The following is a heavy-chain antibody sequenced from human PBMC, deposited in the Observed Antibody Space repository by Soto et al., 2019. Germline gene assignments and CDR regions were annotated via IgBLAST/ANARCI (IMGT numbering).Heavy chain of an antibody. D-gene: IGHD6-13*01. CDR3: ARELAAAPTNWFDP. CDR1: GYTFTGYY. CDR2: INPNSGGT. V-gene: IGHV1-2*02. J-gene: IGHJ5*02. Sequence: ASVKVSCKASGYTFTGYYMHWVRQAPGQGLEWMGWINPNSGGTNYAQKFQGRVTMTRDTSISTAYMELSRLRSDDTAVYYCARELAAAPTNWFDPWGQGTLVTSPQ.